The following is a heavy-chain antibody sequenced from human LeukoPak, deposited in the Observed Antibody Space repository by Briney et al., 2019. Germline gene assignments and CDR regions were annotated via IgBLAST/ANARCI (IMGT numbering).Heavy chain of an antibody. J-gene: IGHJ6*03. Sequence: SVKVSCKASGGTFSSYAISWVRQAPGQGLEWMGGIIPIFGTANYAQKFQGRVTMTRNTSISTAYMELSSLRSEDTAVYYCARAEGITMVRGVIDYYYYYMDVWGKGTTVTISS. CDR1: GGTFSSYA. V-gene: IGHV1-69*05. CDR3: ARAEGITMVRGVIDYYYYYMDV. CDR2: IIPIFGTA. D-gene: IGHD3-10*01.